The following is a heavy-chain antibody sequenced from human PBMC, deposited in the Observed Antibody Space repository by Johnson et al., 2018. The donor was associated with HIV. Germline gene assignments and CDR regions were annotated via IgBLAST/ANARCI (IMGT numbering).Heavy chain of an antibody. Sequence: VQLVESGGGVVWPGGSLRLSCAASGFTVSNNYVSWVRRAPGKGLEWVSVIYSGGSTYYADSVKGRFTISRDNSKNTLYLQMTSLRAEDTAVYYCARDGQLGAFDIWGQGTMVTVSS. D-gene: IGHD1-1*01. J-gene: IGHJ3*02. CDR3: ARDGQLGAFDI. V-gene: IGHV3-66*01. CDR1: GFTVSNNY. CDR2: IYSGGST.